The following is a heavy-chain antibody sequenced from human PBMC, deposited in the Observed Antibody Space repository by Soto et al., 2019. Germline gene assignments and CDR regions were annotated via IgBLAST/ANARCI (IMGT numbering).Heavy chain of an antibody. V-gene: IGHV3-21*01. CDR1: GFTFDNYA. CDR3: ARDERRCADGVCSPSDY. D-gene: IGHD2-8*01. CDR2: ISSCSTFI. J-gene: IGHJ4*02. Sequence: GGSLRLSCAASGFTFDNYAMNWVRQARGKGLEWVSSISSCSTFIYYADSVKGRFTISRDNAKNSLYLQVNSLRAEDTAVYYCARDERRCADGVCSPSDYWGQGTLVTVSS.